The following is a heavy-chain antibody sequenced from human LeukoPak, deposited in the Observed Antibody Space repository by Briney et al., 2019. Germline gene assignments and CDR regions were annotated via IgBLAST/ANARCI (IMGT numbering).Heavy chain of an antibody. CDR2: IYYSGST. V-gene: IGHV4-39*06. J-gene: IGHJ4*02. CDR3: ARDRRSGSYYDY. Sequence: PSETLSLTCTVSGGSISSSSYYWGWIRQPPGKGLEWIGSIYYSGSTYYNPSLKSRVTISVDTSKNQFPLKLSSVTAADTAVYYCARDRRSGSYYDYWGQGTLVTVSS. CDR1: GGSISSSSYY. D-gene: IGHD1-26*01.